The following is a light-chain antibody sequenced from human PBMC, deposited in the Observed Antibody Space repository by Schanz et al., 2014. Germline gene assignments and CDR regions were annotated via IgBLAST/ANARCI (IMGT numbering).Light chain of an antibody. CDR1: QSISSW. J-gene: IGKJ1*01. V-gene: IGKV1-5*01. Sequence: DIQMTQSPSTLSASVGDRVTLTCRASQSISSWLAWYQQKPGKAPKLLIYDASSLESGVPSRFSGSGSGTDFTLTISSLQPEDFATYYCQQYKSGPAFGQGTKVEIK. CDR3: QQYKSGPA. CDR2: DAS.